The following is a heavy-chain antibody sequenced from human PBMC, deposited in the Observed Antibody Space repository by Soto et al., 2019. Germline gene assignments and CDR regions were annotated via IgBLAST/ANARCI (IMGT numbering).Heavy chain of an antibody. V-gene: IGHV4-39*01. J-gene: IGHJ6*02. CDR3: ARLGFGTTGGPVDSWMDYYYYCMDV. CDR1: GGSISSSSYY. D-gene: IGHD1-1*01. CDR2: IYYSGST. Sequence: PSETLSLTCTVSGGSISSSSYYWGWIRQPPGKGLEWIGSIYYSGSTYYNPSLKSRVTISVDTSKNQFSLKLSSVTAADTAVYYCARLGFGTTGGPVDSWMDYYYYCMDVWGQGTTVTVSS.